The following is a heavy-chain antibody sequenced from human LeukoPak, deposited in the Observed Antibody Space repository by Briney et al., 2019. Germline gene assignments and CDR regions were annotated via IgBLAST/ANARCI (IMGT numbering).Heavy chain of an antibody. CDR2: INPNSGGT. CDR1: GYTFTGYY. V-gene: IGHV1-2*02. J-gene: IGHJ4*02. Sequence: GASVKVSCKASGYTFTGYYMHWVRQAPGQGLEWMGWINPNSGGTNYAQKFQGRVTMTRDTSISTAYMELSRLTSDDTAVYYCAREDGARIGAFDYWGQGTLVTVSS. D-gene: IGHD5-24*01. CDR3: AREDGARIGAFDY.